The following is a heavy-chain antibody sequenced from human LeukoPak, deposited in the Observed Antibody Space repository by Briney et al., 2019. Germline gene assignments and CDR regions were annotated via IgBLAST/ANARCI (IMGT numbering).Heavy chain of an antibody. Sequence: GASVKVSCKASGYTFTRYYMHWVRQAPGHGHEWRGWINPNSGGTKYAQKFQGGGNMTRDTLNSTAYMELSRLRSDDTAVYYCARSGSYDFWSGYYPFDYWGQGTLVTVSS. CDR1: GYTFTRYY. CDR2: INPNSGGT. D-gene: IGHD3-3*01. V-gene: IGHV1-2*02. J-gene: IGHJ4*02. CDR3: ARSGSYDFWSGYYPFDY.